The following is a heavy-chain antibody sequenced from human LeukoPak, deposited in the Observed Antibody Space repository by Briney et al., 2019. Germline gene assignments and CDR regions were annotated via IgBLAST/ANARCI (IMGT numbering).Heavy chain of an antibody. CDR3: AGVYSPRYCSSTSCYQSHTSLDY. D-gene: IGHD2-2*01. CDR2: INYDGSNT. Sequence: GRSLRLSCAASGFTFSSYGMYWVRRAPGTGLECVAFINYDGSNTYYADSVKGRFTISRDNSKNTLYLQMNSLRAEDTAVYYCAGVYSPRYCSSTSCYQSHTSLDYRGQGTLVTVSS. CDR1: GFTFSSYG. J-gene: IGHJ4*02. V-gene: IGHV3-33*01.